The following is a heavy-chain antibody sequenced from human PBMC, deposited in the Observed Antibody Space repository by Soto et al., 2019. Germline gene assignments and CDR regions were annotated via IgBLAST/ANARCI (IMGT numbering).Heavy chain of an antibody. Sequence: PGGSLILSCAASWFSVISDYMSWVRQSPGKGLDWVSLIYSGGDTYYADSVKGRFTISRDISSNTIYLHMTSLRADDTAIYYCTRAGSDPGNFYISNYYAMDVWGRGTTVTVSS. CDR1: WFSVISDY. CDR2: IYSGGDT. D-gene: IGHD3-10*01. J-gene: IGHJ6*02. CDR3: TRAGSDPGNFYISNYYAMDV. V-gene: IGHV3-53*01.